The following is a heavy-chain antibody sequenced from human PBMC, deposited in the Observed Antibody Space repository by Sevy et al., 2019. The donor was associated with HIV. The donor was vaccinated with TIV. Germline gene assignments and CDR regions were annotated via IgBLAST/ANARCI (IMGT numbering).Heavy chain of an antibody. J-gene: IGHJ6*02. V-gene: IGHV3-30*03. CDR2: ISYDGRNK. CDR1: GFTFRHYS. Sequence: GGSLRLSCAASGFTFRHYSMHWVRQSPGKGLEWLAVISYDGRNKNYAASVRGRFTVSRDNFGNTVYLQMNSQRSDDTVLYYCARDYGRNSGGDGGPYFYYGMDVWGHGTTVTVSS. D-gene: IGHD2-21*02. CDR3: ARDYGRNSGGDGGPYFYYGMDV.